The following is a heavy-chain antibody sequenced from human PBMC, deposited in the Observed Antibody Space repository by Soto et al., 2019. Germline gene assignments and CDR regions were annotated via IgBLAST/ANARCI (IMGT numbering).Heavy chain of an antibody. CDR1: GGTFSSYT. CDR2: IIPILGIA. D-gene: IGHD3-16*01. V-gene: IGHV1-69*02. J-gene: IGHJ6*02. Sequence: QVQLVQSGAEVKKPGSSVKVSCKASGGTFSSYTISWVRQAPGQGLEWMGRIIPILGIANYAQKFQGRVTXSAXKXMSTAYMELSSLRSEDTAVYYCARVRGTHRPYGMDVWGQGTTVTVSS. CDR3: ARVRGTHRPYGMDV.